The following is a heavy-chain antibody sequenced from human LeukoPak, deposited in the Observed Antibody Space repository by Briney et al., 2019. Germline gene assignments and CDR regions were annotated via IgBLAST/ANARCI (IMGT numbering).Heavy chain of an antibody. CDR1: GYTFTSYD. CDR3: ARRYYYGSGSYYPNDY. J-gene: IGHJ4*02. V-gene: IGHV1-8*01. CDR2: MNPNSGNT. D-gene: IGHD3-10*01. Sequence: ASVKVSCKASGYTFTSYDINWVRQATGQGLEWMGWMNPNSGNTGYAQKFQGRVTMTRNTSISTAYMELSSLRSEDTAVYYCARRYYYGSGSYYPNDYWGQGTPVTVSS.